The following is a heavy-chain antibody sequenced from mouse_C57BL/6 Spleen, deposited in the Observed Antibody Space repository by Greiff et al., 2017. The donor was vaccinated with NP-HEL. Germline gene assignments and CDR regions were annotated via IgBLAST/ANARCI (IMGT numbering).Heavy chain of an antibody. J-gene: IGHJ2*01. D-gene: IGHD4-1*01. Sequence: QVQLKESGPELVKPGASVKISCKASGYAFSSSWMNWVKQRPGKGLEWIGRIYPGDGDTNYNGKFKGKATLTADKSSSTAYMQLSSLTSEDSAVYFCARGAGTGEDYFDYWGQGTTLTVSS. CDR2: IYPGDGDT. V-gene: IGHV1-82*01. CDR3: ARGAGTGEDYFDY. CDR1: GYAFSSSW.